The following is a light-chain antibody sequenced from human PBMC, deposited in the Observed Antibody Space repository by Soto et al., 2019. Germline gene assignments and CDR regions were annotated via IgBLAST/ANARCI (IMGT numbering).Light chain of an antibody. Sequence: AIQMTQSPSSLSASVGDRVTITCRASQGIGNDLGWYQQKPGKAPKLLIYAAPSLQSGVPSRFSGSGSGTDFTLTINSLQPEDFAAYYCLQDYNYPRTFGQGTKVEIK. CDR1: QGIGND. CDR3: LQDYNYPRT. V-gene: IGKV1-6*01. CDR2: AAP. J-gene: IGKJ1*01.